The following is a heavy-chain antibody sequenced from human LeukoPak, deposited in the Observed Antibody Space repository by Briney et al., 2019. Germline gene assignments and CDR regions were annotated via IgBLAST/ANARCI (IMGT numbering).Heavy chain of an antibody. CDR2: IIPILGIA. D-gene: IGHD5-18*01. J-gene: IGHJ4*02. CDR1: GGTFCSNS. Sequence: SVKVSCKASGGTFCSNSISWVRQAPGQGLEWMGRIIPILGIANYAQKFQGNVTITADKSTSTAYMELSSLRSEDTAVYYCATGYSYGLPFDYWGQETLVTLSS. V-gene: IGHV1-69*02. CDR3: ATGYSYGLPFDY.